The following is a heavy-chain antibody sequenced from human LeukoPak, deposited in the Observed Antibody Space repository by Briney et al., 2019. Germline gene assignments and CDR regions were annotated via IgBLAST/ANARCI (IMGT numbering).Heavy chain of an antibody. CDR2: IYYSGST. Sequence: SETLSLTCTVSGGSITSYYWSWIRQPPGKGLEWIGYIYYSGSTNYNPSLKSRVTISVDTSKNQFSLKLSSVTAADTAVYCCARGKAGYSSGWDYWGQGTLVTVSS. J-gene: IGHJ4*02. D-gene: IGHD6-19*01. V-gene: IGHV4-59*01. CDR3: ARGKAGYSSGWDY. CDR1: GGSITSYY.